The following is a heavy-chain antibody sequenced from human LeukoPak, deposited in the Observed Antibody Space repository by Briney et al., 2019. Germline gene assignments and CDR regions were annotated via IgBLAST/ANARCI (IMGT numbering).Heavy chain of an antibody. CDR1: GYTFTSYY. V-gene: IGHV1-46*03. D-gene: IGHD3-3*01. Sequence: ASVKVSCKASGYTFTSYYMHWVRQAPGQGLEWMGIINPSGGSTSYAQKFQGRVTMTRDTSTSTVYMELSSLRSEDTAVYYCGRGGNDFWSGLGLDYWGQGTLVTVSS. CDR3: GRGGNDFWSGLGLDY. J-gene: IGHJ4*02. CDR2: INPSGGST.